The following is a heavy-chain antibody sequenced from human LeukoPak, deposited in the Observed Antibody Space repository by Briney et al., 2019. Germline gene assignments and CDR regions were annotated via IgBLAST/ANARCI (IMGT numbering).Heavy chain of an antibody. CDR1: KFNFNSYG. D-gene: IGHD6-19*01. V-gene: IGHV3-23*01. CDR2: ISGSGGST. Sequence: PPGGSLRLSCTTSKFNFNSYGMTWVRQAPGKGLEWVSAISGSGGSTYYADSVKGRFTISRDNSKNTLYLQMNSLRAEDTAAYYCAKHNAVAGTGRDEGYWGQGTLVTVSS. J-gene: IGHJ4*02. CDR3: AKHNAVAGTGRDEGY.